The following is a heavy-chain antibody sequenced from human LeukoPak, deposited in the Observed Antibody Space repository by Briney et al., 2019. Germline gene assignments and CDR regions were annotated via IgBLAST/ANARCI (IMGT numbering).Heavy chain of an antibody. V-gene: IGHV3-7*01. J-gene: IGHJ4*02. D-gene: IGHD2-15*01. CDR3: ARARYLNS. CDR1: RFTLSDNW. Sequence: GGSLRLSRVGSRFTLSDNWMTWVRPAPGWGLEWVANIKHDGSEKNYVDSVKSRFTISRDNAKNSVYLQMDRLRAEDTAVYYCARARYLNSWGQGTLVTVSS. CDR2: IKHDGSEK.